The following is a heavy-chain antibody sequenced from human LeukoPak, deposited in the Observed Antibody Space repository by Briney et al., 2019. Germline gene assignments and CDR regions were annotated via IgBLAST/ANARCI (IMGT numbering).Heavy chain of an antibody. J-gene: IGHJ6*04. CDR1: GGSFSGYY. V-gene: IGHV4-34*01. D-gene: IGHD3-9*01. Sequence: PSETLSLTCAVYGGSFSGYYWSWIRQPPGKGLEWIGEINHSGSTNYNPSLKSRVTISVDTSKNQFSLKLSSVTAADTAVYYCARSPNYILTGYYKGGPYYYYGMDVWGKGTTVTVSS. CDR2: INHSGST. CDR3: ARSPNYILTGYYKGGPYYYYGMDV.